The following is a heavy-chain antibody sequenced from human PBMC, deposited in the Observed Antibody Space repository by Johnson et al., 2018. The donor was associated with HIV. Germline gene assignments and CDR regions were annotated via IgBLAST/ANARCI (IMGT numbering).Heavy chain of an antibody. V-gene: IGHV3-66*01. Sequence: VQLVESGGGLVQPGGSLRLSCAASGFTVSSNYMSWVRQAPGKGLEWVSVIYSGGSTYYADSVKGRLTISRDNSKNTLYLQLNGLRAEDTAVYYCARDGTRLEQWLHGAGAFDIWGQGTMVTVSS. D-gene: IGHD6-19*01. J-gene: IGHJ3*02. CDR2: IYSGGST. CDR3: ARDGTRLEQWLHGAGAFDI. CDR1: GFTVSSNY.